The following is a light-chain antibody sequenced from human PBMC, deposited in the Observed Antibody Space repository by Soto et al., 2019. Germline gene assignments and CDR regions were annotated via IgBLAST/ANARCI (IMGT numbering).Light chain of an antibody. J-gene: IGLJ3*02. CDR2: GNS. CDR1: SSNIGAGYD. V-gene: IGLV1-40*01. CDR3: QSYDSSLSAL. Sequence: QAVVTQPPSVSGAPGQRVTISCTGSSSNIGAGYDVHWYQQLPGTAPKLLIYGNSNRPSGVPDRFSGSKSGTSASLAITGLQADDEADYYCQSYDSSLSALFGGGTKLTVL.